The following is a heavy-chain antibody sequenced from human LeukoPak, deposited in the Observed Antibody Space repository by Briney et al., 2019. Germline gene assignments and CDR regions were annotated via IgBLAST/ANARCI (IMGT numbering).Heavy chain of an antibody. CDR2: IIPILGIA. J-gene: IGHJ4*02. CDR1: GGTFSSYA. CDR3: ARSSYYDSSGYFDY. Sequence: SVKVSCKASGGTFSSYAISWVRQAPGQGLEWMGRIIPILGIANYAQKFQGRVTTTADKSTSTAYMELSSLRSEDTAVYYCARSSYYDSSGYFDYWGQGTLVTVSS. D-gene: IGHD3-22*01. V-gene: IGHV1-69*04.